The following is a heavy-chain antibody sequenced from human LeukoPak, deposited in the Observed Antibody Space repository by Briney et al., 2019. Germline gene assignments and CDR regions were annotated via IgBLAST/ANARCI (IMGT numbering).Heavy chain of an antibody. CDR3: ARYDFNKFFDY. D-gene: IGHD3-3*01. V-gene: IGHV4-34*10. CDR2: INHSGGT. J-gene: IGHJ4*02. Sequence: SETLSLTCAVYGGSFSGYYWSWIRQPPGKGLEWIGEINHSGGTNYNPSLKSRVTMSVDTSKNQFSLKLSSVTAADTAVYYCARYDFNKFFDYWGQGTLVTVSS. CDR1: GGSFSGYY.